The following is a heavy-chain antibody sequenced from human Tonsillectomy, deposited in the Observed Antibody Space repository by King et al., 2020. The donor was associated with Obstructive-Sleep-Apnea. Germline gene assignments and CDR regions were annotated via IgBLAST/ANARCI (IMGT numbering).Heavy chain of an antibody. CDR3: AGGGIRDIVVVSAANYYGLDV. D-gene: IGHD2-2*01. V-gene: IGHV3-30*03. CDR2: ISYDGSNK. Sequence: VQLVESGGGVVQPGRSLRLSCAASGFTFSSYGMHWVRQAPGKGLEWVAVISYDGSNKYYADSVKGRFIISRDNSKNTLYLQMNSLRTEDTAVFYCAGGGIRDIVVVSAANYYGLDVWGQGTTVTVSS. J-gene: IGHJ6*02. CDR1: GFTFSSYG.